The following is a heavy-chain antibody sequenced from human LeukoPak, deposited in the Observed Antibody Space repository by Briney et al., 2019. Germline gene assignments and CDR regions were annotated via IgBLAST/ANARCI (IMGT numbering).Heavy chain of an antibody. CDR2: ISSDGSST. J-gene: IGHJ4*02. D-gene: IGHD3-10*01. V-gene: IGHV3-74*01. CDR3: AGGRSGDY. Sequence: QPGGSLRLSCAASGFTFSGYWMHWVRQAPGKGLVWVSRISSDGSSTSYADSVKGRFTISRDNAKNTLYLQMNSLRADDTAVYYCAGGRSGDYWGQGTLVTVSS. CDR1: GFTFSGYW.